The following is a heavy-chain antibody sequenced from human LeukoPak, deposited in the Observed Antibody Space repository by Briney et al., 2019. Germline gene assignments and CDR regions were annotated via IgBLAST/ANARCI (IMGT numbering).Heavy chain of an antibody. D-gene: IGHD3-10*01. CDR1: GGSISSSSYY. V-gene: IGHV4-39*07. CDR2: IYYSGST. Sequence: PSETLSLTCTVSGGSISSSSYYWGWIRQPPGKGLEWIGSIYYSGSTYYNPSLKSRVTVSLDTSKNQFSLKLSSVTAADTAVYYCARDIYGSGSPTFDYWGQGTLVTVSS. CDR3: ARDIYGSGSPTFDY. J-gene: IGHJ4*02.